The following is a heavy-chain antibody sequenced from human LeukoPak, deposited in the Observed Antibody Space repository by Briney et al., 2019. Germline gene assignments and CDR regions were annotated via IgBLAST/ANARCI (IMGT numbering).Heavy chain of an antibody. CDR2: ISAYNGNT. V-gene: IGHV1-18*01. CDR1: GYTFTSYG. D-gene: IGHD1-26*01. J-gene: IGHJ6*02. CDR3: ARASGSPSYYYYGMDV. Sequence: ASVKVSCKASGYTFTSYGISWVRQAPGQGLEWMGWISAYNGNTNYAQKLQDRVTMTTDTSTGTAYMELRSLRSDDTAVYYCARASGSPSYYYYGMDVWGQGTTVTVSS.